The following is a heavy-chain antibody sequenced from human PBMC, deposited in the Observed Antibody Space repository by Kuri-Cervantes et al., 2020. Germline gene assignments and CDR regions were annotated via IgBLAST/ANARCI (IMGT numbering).Heavy chain of an antibody. CDR3: ARDLTIFGVVPYYGMDV. CDR2: ISWNSGSI. J-gene: IGHJ6*02. Sequence: LSLTCAASGFTFDDYAMHWVRQAPGKGLEWVSGISWNSGSIGYADSVKGRFTISRDNAKNSLYLQMNSLRAEDTALYYCARDLTIFGVVPYYGMDVWGQGTTVTVSS. D-gene: IGHD3-3*01. V-gene: IGHV3-9*01. CDR1: GFTFDDYA.